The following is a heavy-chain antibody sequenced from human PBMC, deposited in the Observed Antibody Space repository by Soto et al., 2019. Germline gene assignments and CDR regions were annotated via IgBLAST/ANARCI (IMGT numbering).Heavy chain of an antibody. CDR2: MSDDGNNK. D-gene: IGHD3-3*01. CDR1: VFTFRNYG. CDR3: AKGGGFSFGTNDAFDI. V-gene: IGHV3-30*18. J-gene: IGHJ3*02. Sequence: GSLRLSCAASVFTFRNYGMHWVRQAPVKGLEWAAVMSDDGNNKYSAPSVEGRFIISRDNSKNTLYLQMNSLRPEDTAVYYCAKGGGFSFGTNDAFDIWGQGTMVTVSS.